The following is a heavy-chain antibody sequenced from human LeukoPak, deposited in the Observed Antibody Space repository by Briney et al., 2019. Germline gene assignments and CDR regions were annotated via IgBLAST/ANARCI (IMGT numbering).Heavy chain of an antibody. Sequence: PGGSLRLSCAASGFTFSSYWMSWVRQAPGKGLEWVANIKQDGSEKYYVDSVKGRFTISRDNAKNSLYLQMNSLRAEDTAVYYCARDVSCSSTSCLVDYYYYMDVWGKGTTVTVSS. J-gene: IGHJ6*03. CDR2: IKQDGSEK. D-gene: IGHD2-2*01. V-gene: IGHV3-7*01. CDR3: ARDVSCSSTSCLVDYYYYMDV. CDR1: GFTFSSYW.